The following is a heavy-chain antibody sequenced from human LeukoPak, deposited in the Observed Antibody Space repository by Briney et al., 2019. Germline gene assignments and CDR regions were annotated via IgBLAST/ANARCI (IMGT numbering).Heavy chain of an antibody. CDR3: ARSIVVVDEGPYYYYGMDV. V-gene: IGHV1-69*01. D-gene: IGHD2-15*01. CDR1: GGTFSSYA. CDR2: IIPIFSTA. Sequence: SVKVSCKASGGTFSSYAISWVRQAPGQGLEWMGGIIPIFSTANYAQKFQGRVTITADESTSTAYMELSSLRSEDTAVYYCARSIVVVDEGPYYYYGMDVWGQGTTVTVSS. J-gene: IGHJ6*02.